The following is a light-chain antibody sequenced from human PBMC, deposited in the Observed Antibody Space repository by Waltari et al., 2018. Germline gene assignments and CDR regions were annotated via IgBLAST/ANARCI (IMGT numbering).Light chain of an antibody. CDR2: YDS. Sequence: SYVVTQSPSVSVAPGETARITCGGDNIGSKRVHWYQQRPGQAPVLVISYDSDRPSGIPERFSGSNSGNTATLTSSWVEADDEADYYCLVWHSTTDHHGVFGGGTKLTVL. V-gene: IGLV3-21*04. CDR1: NIGSKR. J-gene: IGLJ2*01. CDR3: LVWHSTTDHHGV.